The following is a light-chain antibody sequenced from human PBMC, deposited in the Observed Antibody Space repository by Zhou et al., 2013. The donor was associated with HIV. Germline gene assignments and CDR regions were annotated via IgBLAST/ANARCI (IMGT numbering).Light chain of an antibody. CDR2: DAS. Sequence: PGERATLSCRASQSVSSYLAWYQQKPGQAPRLLIYDASNRATGIPARFSGSGSGTDFTLTISSLEPEDFAVYYCQQRSNWPPWTFGQGTKVEIK. V-gene: IGKV3-11*01. CDR3: QQRSNWPPWT. J-gene: IGKJ1*01. CDR1: QSVSSY.